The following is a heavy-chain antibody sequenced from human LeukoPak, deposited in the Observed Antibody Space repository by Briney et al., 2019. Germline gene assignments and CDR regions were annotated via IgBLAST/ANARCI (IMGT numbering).Heavy chain of an antibody. CDR2: INHSGST. Sequence: SETLSLTCAVYGGSFSGYYWSWIRQPPGKGLEWIGEINHSGSTNYNPSLKSRVTISVDTPKNQFSLKLSSVTAADTAVYDCARVLRAGIIMVRGLNDYWGQGTLVTVSS. D-gene: IGHD3-10*01. CDR3: ARVLRAGIIMVRGLNDY. V-gene: IGHV4-34*01. CDR1: GGSFSGYY. J-gene: IGHJ4*02.